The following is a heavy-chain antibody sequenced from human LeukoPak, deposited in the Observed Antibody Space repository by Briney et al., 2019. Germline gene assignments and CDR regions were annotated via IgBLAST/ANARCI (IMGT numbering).Heavy chain of an antibody. CDR1: GFTFSSYS. D-gene: IGHD4-17*01. CDR3: ARVRGHGDYDAFDI. J-gene: IGHJ3*02. CDR2: ISSSSSYI. Sequence: GGSLRLSCAASGFTFSSYSMNWVRQAPGKGLEWVSSISSSSSYIYYADSVKGRFTISRDNAKNSLYLQMNSLRAEDTAVYYCARVRGHGDYDAFDIWGQGTMVTVSS. V-gene: IGHV3-21*01.